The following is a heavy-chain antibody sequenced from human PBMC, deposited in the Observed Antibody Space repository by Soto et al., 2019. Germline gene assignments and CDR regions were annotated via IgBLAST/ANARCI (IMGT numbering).Heavy chain of an antibody. D-gene: IGHD6-19*01. CDR1: GFSFSNYW. CDR2: IKQDGSEK. V-gene: IGHV3-7*01. CDR3: ARTVDYYYMDV. J-gene: IGHJ6*03. Sequence: GGSLRLSCAASGFSFSNYWMSWFRQAPGKGLEWVANIKQDGSEKYYVDSVKGRFTISRDNAKNSLYLQMNSLRAEDTAVYYCARTVDYYYMDVWGKGTTVTVSS.